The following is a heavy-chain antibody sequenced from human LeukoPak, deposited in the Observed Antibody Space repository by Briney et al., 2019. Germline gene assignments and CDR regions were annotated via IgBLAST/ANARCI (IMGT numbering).Heavy chain of an antibody. CDR1: GGSVSSGSYY. CDR3: ARDWGGI. Sequence: SETLSLTCTVSGGSVSSGSYYWSWIRQPPGKGLEWIGYIYYSGSTNYNPSLTSRVTISVHTSKNQFSLKLSSVTAADTAVYYCARDWGGIWGQGTMVTVSS. CDR2: IYYSGST. D-gene: IGHD3-16*01. V-gene: IGHV4-61*01. J-gene: IGHJ3*02.